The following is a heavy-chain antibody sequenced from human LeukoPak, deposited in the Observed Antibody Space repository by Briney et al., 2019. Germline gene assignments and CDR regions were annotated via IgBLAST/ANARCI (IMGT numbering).Heavy chain of an antibody. CDR2: IKRDGSQK. V-gene: IGHV3-7*01. CDR1: GFTFSSYW. D-gene: IGHD1-1*01. Sequence: PGGSLRLSCAASGFTFSSYWMHWVRQAPGKGLEWVAHIKRDGSQKYYLDSVKGRFTISRDNAKNSLYLQMNSLRVEDTAVYYCARLGLEVGGPNWFDPWGQGTLVTVSS. CDR3: ARLGLEVGGPNWFDP. J-gene: IGHJ5*02.